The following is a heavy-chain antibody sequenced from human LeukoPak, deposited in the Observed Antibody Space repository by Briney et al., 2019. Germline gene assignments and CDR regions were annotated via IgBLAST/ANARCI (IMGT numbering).Heavy chain of an antibody. V-gene: IGHV4-34*01. Sequence: ASETLSLTCAVYGGSFSGYYWSWIRQPPGKGLEWIGEINHSGSTNYNPSLKSRVTISVDTSKNQFSLKLSSVTAADTAVYYCARGVVGAAIGRYFDLWGRGTLVTVSS. J-gene: IGHJ2*01. CDR2: INHSGST. CDR1: GGSFSGYY. D-gene: IGHD1-26*01. CDR3: ARGVVGAAIGRYFDL.